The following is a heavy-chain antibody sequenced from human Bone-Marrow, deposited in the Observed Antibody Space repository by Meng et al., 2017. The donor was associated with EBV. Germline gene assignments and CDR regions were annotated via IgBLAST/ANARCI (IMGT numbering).Heavy chain of an antibody. Sequence: QLRLQGSGPGLVTPSETLSLTCSVSGGSISSGGYSWSWIRQPPGKGLEWIGYIYHSGSTYYNPSLKSRVTISVDRSKNQFSLKLSSVTAADTAVYYCARGGYGGNPLDYWGQGTLVTVSS. J-gene: IGHJ4*02. D-gene: IGHD4-23*01. CDR2: IYHSGST. CDR1: GGSISSGGYS. CDR3: ARGGYGGNPLDY. V-gene: IGHV4-30-2*01.